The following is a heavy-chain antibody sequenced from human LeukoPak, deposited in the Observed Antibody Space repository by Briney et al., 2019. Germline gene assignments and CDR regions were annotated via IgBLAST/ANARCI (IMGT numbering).Heavy chain of an antibody. CDR3: ARDQDRFDY. J-gene: IGHJ4*02. CDR1: GFTFSSYE. CDR2: ISSSGSTI. V-gene: IGHV3-48*03. Sequence: GGSLRLSCAASGFTFSSYEMNWVRQAPGKGLEWVSYISSSGSTIYYADSVKGRFTISRDNAKNSLYLQMNSPRAEDTAVYYCARDQDRFDYWGQGTLVTVSS.